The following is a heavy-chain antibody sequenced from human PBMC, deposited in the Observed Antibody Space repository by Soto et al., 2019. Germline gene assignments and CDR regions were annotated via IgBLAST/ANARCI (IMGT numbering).Heavy chain of an antibody. CDR2: IYPGDSDT. D-gene: IGHD3-16*01. CDR1: GYSFTSYW. V-gene: IGHV5-51*01. J-gene: IGHJ3*02. CDR3: ARDPLGGGDLKNDAFDM. Sequence: PGESLKISCKGSGYSFTSYWIGWVRQMPGKSLEWMGIIYPGDSDTRYSPSFQGQVTISADKSIGTAYLQWSSLKASDTAVYYCARDPLGGGDLKNDAFDMWGQGTMVTVSS.